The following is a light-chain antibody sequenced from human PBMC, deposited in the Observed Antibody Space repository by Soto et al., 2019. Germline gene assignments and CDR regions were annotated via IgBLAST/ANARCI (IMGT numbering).Light chain of an antibody. CDR1: QSVLYSSNNKNY. CDR3: QQYYSIPYI. Sequence: DIVMTQSPDSLAVSLGERATINCKSSQSVLYSSNNKNYLAWYQQKPGQPPKLLIYWASTRESGVPDRFSGSGSGTDFTLTISSLQAEDVAVYCCQQYYSIPYIFGQGTKLEIK. J-gene: IGKJ2*01. V-gene: IGKV4-1*01. CDR2: WAS.